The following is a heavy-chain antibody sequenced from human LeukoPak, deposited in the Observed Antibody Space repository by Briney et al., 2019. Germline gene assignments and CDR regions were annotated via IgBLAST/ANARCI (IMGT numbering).Heavy chain of an antibody. V-gene: IGHV1-2*02. CDR1: GYTFTGYY. J-gene: IGHJ6*02. CDR3: ARQAAAGPTNYYYGMDV. D-gene: IGHD6-13*01. CDR2: INPNSGGT. Sequence: GASVKVSCKASGYTFTGYYMHWVRQAPGQGLEWMGWINPNSGGTNYAQKFQGRVTMTRDTSISTAYMELSRLRSDDTAVYYCARQAAAGPTNYYYGMDVWGQGTTVTASS.